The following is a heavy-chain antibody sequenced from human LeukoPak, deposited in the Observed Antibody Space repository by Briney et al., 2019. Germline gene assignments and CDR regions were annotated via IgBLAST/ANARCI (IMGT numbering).Heavy chain of an antibody. J-gene: IGHJ4*02. Sequence: GASLRLSCAASGFTFSSYAMSWVRQAPGKGLEWVSAISGSGGSTYYADSVKGRFTISRDNSKNTLYLQMNSLSAEDTAVYYCAKDLRELTYYFDYWGQGTLVTVSS. CDR2: ISGSGGST. CDR3: AKDLRELTYYFDY. D-gene: IGHD1-26*01. CDR1: GFTFSSYA. V-gene: IGHV3-23*01.